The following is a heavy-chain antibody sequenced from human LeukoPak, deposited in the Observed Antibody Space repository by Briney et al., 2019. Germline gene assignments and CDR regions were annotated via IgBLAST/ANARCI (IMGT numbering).Heavy chain of an antibody. CDR2: ISDSGDTR. J-gene: IGHJ5*02. V-gene: IGHV3-11*01. CDR3: ARDVRGRTPLKLGMKWFDP. Sequence: PGGSLRLSCAASGFTFSDYYMSWIRQVPGKGLEWLAYISDSGDTRKYADSVTGRFTISRDNAKNSVFLQMNSLRADDSGVYYCARDVRGRTPLKLGMKWFDPWGQGTLVTVSS. CDR1: GFTFSDYY. D-gene: IGHD7-27*01.